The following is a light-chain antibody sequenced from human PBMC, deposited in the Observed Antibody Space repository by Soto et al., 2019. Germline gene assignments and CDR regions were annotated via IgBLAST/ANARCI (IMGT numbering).Light chain of an antibody. CDR3: SSYTSSSTLGV. CDR1: SSDVGGYNY. V-gene: IGLV2-14*01. Sequence: QSALTQPASVSGSPGQSITISCTGTSSDVGGYNYVSWYQQHPGKAPKLMIYDVSNRPSGVSTRFSAAKSGNTASLTISGLQAEDEADYYCSSYTSSSTLGVFGGGTQLTVL. CDR2: DVS. J-gene: IGLJ3*02.